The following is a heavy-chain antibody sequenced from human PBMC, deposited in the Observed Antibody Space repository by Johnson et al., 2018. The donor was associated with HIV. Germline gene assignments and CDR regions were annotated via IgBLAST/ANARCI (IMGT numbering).Heavy chain of an antibody. CDR2: IKSKTDGGTT. D-gene: IGHD6-13*01. CDR3: ARERIAAAGLDAFDI. J-gene: IGHJ3*02. CDR1: GFTFSNAW. V-gene: IGHV3-15*01. Sequence: VQLVESGGGLVKPGGSLRLSCAASGFTFSNAWMSWVRQAPGKGLEWVGRIKSKTDGGTTDYAAPVKGRFTISRDDSKNTLYLQMNSLRAEDTAVYYCARERIAAAGLDAFDIWGQGTMVTVSS.